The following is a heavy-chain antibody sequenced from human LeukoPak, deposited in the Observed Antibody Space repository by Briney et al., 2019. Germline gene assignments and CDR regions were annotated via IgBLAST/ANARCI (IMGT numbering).Heavy chain of an antibody. CDR2: IYQSETA. CDR1: GYPISSGYF. D-gene: IGHD4-17*01. V-gene: IGHV4-38-2*02. Sequence: SETLSLTCTVSGYPISSGYFWGWMRQPPGKGLEWIGSIYQSETAHYNPSLKSRVTISVDTSKNQSSLKLSSVTAADTAVYYCARGRVYGDYDYWGQGTLVTASS. CDR3: ARGRVYGDYDY. J-gene: IGHJ4*02.